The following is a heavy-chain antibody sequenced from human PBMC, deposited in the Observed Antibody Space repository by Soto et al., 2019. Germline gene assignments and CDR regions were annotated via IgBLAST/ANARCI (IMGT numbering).Heavy chain of an antibody. Sequence: QVQLVQSGAEVKKPGSSVKVSCKASGGTFSSYAISWVRQAPGQGLEWMGGIIPIFGTANYAQKFQGRVTMTTDTSTSTAYMELRSLRSDDTAVYYCARDRMITFGGVIVFEWAYWGQGTLVTVSS. CDR3: ARDRMITFGGVIVFEWAY. CDR2: IIPIFGTA. V-gene: IGHV1-69*06. D-gene: IGHD3-16*02. J-gene: IGHJ4*02. CDR1: GGTFSSYA.